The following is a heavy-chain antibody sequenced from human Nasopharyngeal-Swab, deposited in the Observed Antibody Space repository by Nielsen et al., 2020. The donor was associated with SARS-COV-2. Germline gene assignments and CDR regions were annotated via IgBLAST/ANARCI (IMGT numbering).Heavy chain of an antibody. D-gene: IGHD3-22*01. CDR2: IWYDGTNK. V-gene: IGHV3-33*01. J-gene: IGHJ4*02. CDR1: GFSVTSHG. CDR3: HLSSGYDGYINY. Sequence: GGSLRLSCKASGFSVTSHGMHWVRQAPGKGLEWVAVIWYDGTNKFHADSVKGRFTISRDNSKNTLYLQMNSLRAEDMAMYYCHLSSGYDGYINYWGQGTLVTVSS.